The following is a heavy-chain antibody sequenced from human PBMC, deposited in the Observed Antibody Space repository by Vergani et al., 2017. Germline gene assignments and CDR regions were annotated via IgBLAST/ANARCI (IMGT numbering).Heavy chain of an antibody. CDR1: GFTFTSSA. J-gene: IGHJ4*02. D-gene: IGHD3-3*01. CDR2: IVVGSGNT. CDR3: AAYSSDFWSGYLL. Sequence: QLVQSGSELKKPGASVQFSCKASGFTFTSSAMQWVRQARGQRLEWIGWIVVGSGNTKYAQKFQERVTITRDMSTSTAYMELSSLRSEETAVYYCAAYSSDFWSGYLLWGQGTLVTVSS. V-gene: IGHV1-58*02.